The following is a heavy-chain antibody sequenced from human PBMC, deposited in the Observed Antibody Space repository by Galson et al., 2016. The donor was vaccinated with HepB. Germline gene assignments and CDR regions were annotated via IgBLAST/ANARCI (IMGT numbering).Heavy chain of an antibody. J-gene: IGHJ4*02. CDR3: AKPQGPFIAVAGAGGFDY. CDR1: GFIFSNYR. V-gene: IGHV3-74*01. Sequence: SLRLSCAASGFIFSNYRMHWVRQAPGKGLVWVSYINSDGSTTTYADSVKGRFTISRDNAKNTLYLQMNSLRAEDTAVYFCAKPQGPFIAVAGAGGFDYWGQGTKVTVSS. D-gene: IGHD6-19*01. CDR2: INSDGSTT.